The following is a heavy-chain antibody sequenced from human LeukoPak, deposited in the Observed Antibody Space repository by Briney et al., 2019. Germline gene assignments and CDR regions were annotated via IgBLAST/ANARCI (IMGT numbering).Heavy chain of an antibody. D-gene: IGHD2-8*01. CDR2: IKQDGSEK. Sequence: GGSLRLSCAASGFTFNRYWMSWVRQAPGKGLEWVANIKQDGSEKYYVDSVKGRFTISRDNVQNSLYLVINSLRAEDTAIYYCATIYCSNGVCYYFDYWGQGTLVTASS. CDR3: ATIYCSNGVCYYFDY. J-gene: IGHJ4*02. CDR1: GFTFNRYW. V-gene: IGHV3-7*01.